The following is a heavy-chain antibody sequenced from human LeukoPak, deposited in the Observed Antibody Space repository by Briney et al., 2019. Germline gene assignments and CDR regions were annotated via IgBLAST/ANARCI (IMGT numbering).Heavy chain of an antibody. Sequence: GGSLRLSCVASGFTFSTYGMSWVRQAPGKGLKWVANIKKDGSEKYYVDSVKGRFTISRDNAKTSLYLQMNSLRAEDTAVYYCARDLSGVTGYTYGRGIDYWGQGTLVTVSS. D-gene: IGHD5-18*01. J-gene: IGHJ4*02. CDR1: GFTFSTYG. V-gene: IGHV3-7*01. CDR3: ARDLSGVTGYTYGRGIDY. CDR2: IKKDGSEK.